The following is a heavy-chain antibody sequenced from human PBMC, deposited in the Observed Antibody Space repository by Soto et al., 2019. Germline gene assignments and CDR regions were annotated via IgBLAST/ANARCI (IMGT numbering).Heavy chain of an antibody. J-gene: IGHJ4*02. CDR2: VSGGGTT. CDR1: GLTFSSCT. CDR3: AREVHPVVRREYDC. D-gene: IGHD3-10*01. Sequence: EVQLVESGGDLVKPGGSLRLSCAVSGLTFSSCTMNWVRQAPGKGLEWVSSVSGGGTTYYADSVKGRFTISRDNARNSLYLQMNSLRTEATAVYYCAREVHPVVRREYDCWGQGTLVTVSS. V-gene: IGHV3-21*01.